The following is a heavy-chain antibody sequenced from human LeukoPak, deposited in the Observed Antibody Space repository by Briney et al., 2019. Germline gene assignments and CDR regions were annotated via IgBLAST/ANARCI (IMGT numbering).Heavy chain of an antibody. CDR1: GYTFTSYA. D-gene: IGHD2-15*01. J-gene: IGHJ5*02. Sequence: GASVKVSCKASGYTFTSYAMNWVRQAPGQGLEWMGWINTNTGNPTYAQGFTGRFVFSLDTSVSTAYLQISSLKAEDTAVYYCARVYCSGGSCYSFRFDPWGQGTLVTVSS. CDR3: ARVYCSGGSCYSFRFDP. V-gene: IGHV7-4-1*02. CDR2: INTNTGNP.